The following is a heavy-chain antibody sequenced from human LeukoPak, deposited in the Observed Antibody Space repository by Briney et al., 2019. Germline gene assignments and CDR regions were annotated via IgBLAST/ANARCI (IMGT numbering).Heavy chain of an antibody. CDR2: IRNKVYGGTA. J-gene: IGHJ5*02. Sequence: PGGSLRLSCTASGFTFGDYAITWVRQAPGKGLEWVGLIRNKVYGGTAEYAASVKGRFTISREDSKSIAYLQMNSLKIEDTGIYYCIKSTTASGGYWFDPWGRGTLVTVSS. CDR3: IKSTTASGGYWFDP. CDR1: GFTFGDYA. D-gene: IGHD2/OR15-2a*01. V-gene: IGHV3-49*04.